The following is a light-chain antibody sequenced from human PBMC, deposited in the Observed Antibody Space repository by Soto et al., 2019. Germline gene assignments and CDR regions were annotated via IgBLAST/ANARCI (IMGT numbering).Light chain of an antibody. V-gene: IGKV3D-20*02. CDR3: QQRSNWPLIT. Sequence: EIVMTQSPGTLSLSPGERATLSCGASQSVSSSYLAWYQQKPGQAPRLLIYGASSRATGIPDRFSGSGSGTDFTLTISRLEPEDFAVYYCQQRSNWPLITFGQGTRLEIK. CDR1: QSVSSSY. CDR2: GAS. J-gene: IGKJ5*01.